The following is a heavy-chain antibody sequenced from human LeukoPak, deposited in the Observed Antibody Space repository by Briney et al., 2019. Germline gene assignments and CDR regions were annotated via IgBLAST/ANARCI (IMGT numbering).Heavy chain of an antibody. Sequence: GGSLRLSCAASGFTFSNYWMSWVRQAPGKGLEWVANIKNDGSKKYYVDSVKGRFTISRDNAKNSLYLQMNSLRVEDTAVYYCASLNDDDYWGQGTLVTVPS. CDR2: IKNDGSKK. D-gene: IGHD1-1*01. J-gene: IGHJ4*02. CDR1: GFTFSNYW. V-gene: IGHV3-7*01. CDR3: ASLNDDDY.